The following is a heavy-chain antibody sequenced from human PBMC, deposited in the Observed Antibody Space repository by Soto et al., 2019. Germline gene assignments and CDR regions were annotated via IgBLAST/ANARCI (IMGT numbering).Heavy chain of an antibody. CDR1: GFTVSSNY. CDR2: IYSGGST. D-gene: IGHD5-12*01. J-gene: IGHJ6*02. V-gene: IGHV3-53*01. Sequence: VGSLRLSCAASGFTVSSNYMSWVRQAPGKGLEWVSVIYSGGSTYYADSVKGRFTISRDNSKNTLYLQMNSLRAEDTAVYYCARDRRWLRPYYYYGMDVWGQGTTVTVSS. CDR3: ARDRRWLRPYYYYGMDV.